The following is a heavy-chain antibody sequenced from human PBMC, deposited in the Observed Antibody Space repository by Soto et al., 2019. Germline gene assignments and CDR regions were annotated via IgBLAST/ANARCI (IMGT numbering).Heavy chain of an antibody. V-gene: IGHV3-21*01. CDR2: ISSSSSYI. J-gene: IGHJ3*02. D-gene: IGHD6-6*01. CDR1: GFTFSSYS. Sequence: GGSLRLSCAASGFTFSSYSMNWVRQAPGKGLEWVSSISSSSSYIYYADSVKGRFTISRDNAKNSLYLQMNSLRAEDTAVYYCARGIAARPDDAFDIWGQGTMVTVSS. CDR3: ARGIAARPDDAFDI.